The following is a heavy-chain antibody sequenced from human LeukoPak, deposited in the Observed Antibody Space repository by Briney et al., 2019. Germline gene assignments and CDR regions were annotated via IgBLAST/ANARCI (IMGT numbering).Heavy chain of an antibody. CDR1: GGSISSYY. D-gene: IGHD3-22*01. Sequence: PSETLSLTCTASGGSISSYYWSWIRQPPGKGLEWIGYIYYSGSTNYNPSLKSRVTISVDTSKNQFSLKLSSVTAADTAVYYCARSRYYDSSGYYDYWGQGTLVTVSS. CDR2: IYYSGST. V-gene: IGHV4-59*08. J-gene: IGHJ4*02. CDR3: ARSRYYDSSGYYDY.